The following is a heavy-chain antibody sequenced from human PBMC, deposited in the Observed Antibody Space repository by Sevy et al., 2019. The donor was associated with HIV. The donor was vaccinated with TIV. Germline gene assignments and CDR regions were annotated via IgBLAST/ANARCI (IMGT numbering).Heavy chain of an antibody. CDR1: GFTFSSYS. Sequence: GGSLRLSCAASGFTFSSYSMNWVRQAPGKGLEWVSSISSSSSYIYYADSVKGRLTISRDNAKNSLYLQMNSLRAEDTAVYYCARWGCSSISCYANGEFDYWGQGTLVTVSS. CDR2: ISSSSSYI. D-gene: IGHD2-2*01. CDR3: ARWGCSSISCYANGEFDY. V-gene: IGHV3-21*01. J-gene: IGHJ4*02.